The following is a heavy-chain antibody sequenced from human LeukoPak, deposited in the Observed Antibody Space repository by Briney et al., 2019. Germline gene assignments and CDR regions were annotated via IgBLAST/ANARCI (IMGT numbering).Heavy chain of an antibody. CDR1: GFTFSSYS. J-gene: IGHJ4*02. D-gene: IGHD3-16*02. V-gene: IGHV3-48*04. Sequence: PGGSLRLSCAASGFTFSSYSMNWVRQAPGKGLEWVSYISSSSSTIYYADSVKGRFTISRDNAKNSLYLQMNSLRAEDTAVYYCARDPTGFHYRPYLKHWGQGTLVTVSS. CDR2: ISSSSSTI. CDR3: ARDPTGFHYRPYLKH.